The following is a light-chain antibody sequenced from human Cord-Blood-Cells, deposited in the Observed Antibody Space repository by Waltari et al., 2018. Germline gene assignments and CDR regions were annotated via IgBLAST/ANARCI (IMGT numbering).Light chain of an antibody. V-gene: IGKV3-11*01. CDR2: DAS. CDR1: QSVRSY. J-gene: IGKJ3*01. Sequence: EIVLTQSPATLSLSPGERATLSCRASQSVRSYLAWYQQKPGQAPRLLIYDASKRATGIPARFSGSGSGTDFTLTISSLEPEEFAVYYGQQRSNWPPLFTFGPGTKVDIK. CDR3: QQRSNWPPLFT.